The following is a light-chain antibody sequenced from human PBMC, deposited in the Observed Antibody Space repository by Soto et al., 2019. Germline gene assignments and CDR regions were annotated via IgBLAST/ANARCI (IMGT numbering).Light chain of an antibody. J-gene: IGLJ2*01. CDR3: CSYGRSVV. CDR1: SNDVGTYNL. V-gene: IGLV2-23*01. Sequence: QSALTQPASVSGSPGQSITMSCTGISNDVGTYNLVSWYQHHPGKAPKLIIYEASKRPSGVPNRFSGSKSGNTASLTISGLHAADEADYYCCSYGRSVVFGGGTKLTVL. CDR2: EAS.